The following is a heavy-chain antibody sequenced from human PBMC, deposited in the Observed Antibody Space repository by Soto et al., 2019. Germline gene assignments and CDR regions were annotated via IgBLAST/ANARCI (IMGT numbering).Heavy chain of an antibody. V-gene: IGHV1-2*02. CDR1: GYTFAAYY. D-gene: IGHD4-17*01. J-gene: IGHJ4*02. CDR3: ASDPDYADYWGYFFDS. Sequence: QVQLVQSGAEVKKPGASVKVSCKTSGYTFAAYYIHWIRQAPGQGLEWMGWINPTTGGTVYAQNFQDRVTMTRDTSISTAYMELRRLNSDDTAVYYCASDPDYADYWGYFFDSWGQGTPVTVSS. CDR2: INPTTGGT.